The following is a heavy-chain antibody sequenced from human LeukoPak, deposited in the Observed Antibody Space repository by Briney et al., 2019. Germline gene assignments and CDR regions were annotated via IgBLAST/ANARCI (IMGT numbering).Heavy chain of an antibody. J-gene: IGHJ4*02. CDR1: GFTFSSYW. CDR2: IKQDGSEI. V-gene: IGHV3-7*01. Sequence: GGSLRLSCAASGFTFSSYWMTWVRQAPGKGLEWVANIKQDGSEIYYVDSVKGRFTISRDNAKNSLYLQMNSLRAEDTAVYYCARGEYGSGSYHIDYWGQGTLVTVSS. D-gene: IGHD3-10*01. CDR3: ARGEYGSGSYHIDY.